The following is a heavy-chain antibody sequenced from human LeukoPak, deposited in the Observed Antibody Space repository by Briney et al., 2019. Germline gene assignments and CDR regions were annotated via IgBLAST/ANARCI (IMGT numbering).Heavy chain of an antibody. CDR3: AKPVGKYSSSWYSLGY. V-gene: IGHV3-30*18. D-gene: IGHD6-13*01. CDR1: GFTFSSYG. CDR2: ISYDGSNK. Sequence: PGGSLRLSCAASGFTFSSYGMHWVRQAPGKGLEWVAVISYDGSNKYYADSVKGGFTISRDNSKNTLYLQMNSLRAEDTAVYYCAKPVGKYSSSWYSLGYWGQGTLVTVSS. J-gene: IGHJ4*02.